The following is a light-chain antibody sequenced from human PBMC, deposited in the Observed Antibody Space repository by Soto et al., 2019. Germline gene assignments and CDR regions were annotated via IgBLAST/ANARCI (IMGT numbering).Light chain of an antibody. CDR2: DSS. CDR3: QQYGVSPRT. J-gene: IGKJ1*01. V-gene: IGKV3D-15*01. Sequence: EIVMTQSPATLSVSPGERATLSCRASQSVSSNLAWYQQKPGQAPRLLIYDSSNRAAGIPARFSGSGSGTDFSLTISSLEPEDFAVYYCQQYGVSPRTFGQGTKVDVK. CDR1: QSVSSN.